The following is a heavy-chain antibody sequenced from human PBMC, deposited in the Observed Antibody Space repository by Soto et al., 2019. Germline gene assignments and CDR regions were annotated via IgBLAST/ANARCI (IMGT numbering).Heavy chain of an antibody. V-gene: IGHV4-31*03. CDR2: IYYSGST. Sequence: TLSLTCTVSGGSISSGGYYWSWIRQHPGKGLEWIGYIYYSGSTYYNPSLKSRVTISVDTSKNQFSLKLSSVTAADTAVYYCARVLFSGSYGMDVWGQGTTVTVSS. CDR1: GGSISSGGYY. CDR3: ARVLFSGSYGMDV. D-gene: IGHD1-26*01. J-gene: IGHJ6*02.